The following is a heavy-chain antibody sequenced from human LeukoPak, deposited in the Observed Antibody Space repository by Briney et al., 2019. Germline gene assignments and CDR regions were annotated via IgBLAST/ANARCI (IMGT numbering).Heavy chain of an antibody. V-gene: IGHV4-59*01. CDR3: ARDLARGGYVDY. J-gene: IGHJ4*02. Sequence: SETLSLTCTVSGGSLSSYYWSWIRPPPGKGLEWIGYIYYSGSTNYNPSLKSRVTISVDTSKNQFSLKLSSVTAADTAVYYCARDLARGGYVDYWGQGTLVTVSS. CDR2: IYYSGST. CDR1: GGSLSSYY. D-gene: IGHD2-15*01.